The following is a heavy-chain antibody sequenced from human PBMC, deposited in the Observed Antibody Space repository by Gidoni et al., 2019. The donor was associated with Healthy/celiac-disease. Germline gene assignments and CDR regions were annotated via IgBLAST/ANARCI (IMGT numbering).Heavy chain of an antibody. CDR3: AKSGEDCTNGVCYDAFDI. V-gene: IGHV3-23*01. D-gene: IGHD2-8*01. CDR1: GFTFSRYA. CDR2: ISGSGGST. Sequence: EVQLLESGGGLVQPGGSLRLSCAASGFTFSRYAMSWFRQAPGKGLEWVSAISGSGGSTYYADSVKGRFTISRDNSKNTLYLQMNSLRAEDTAVYYCAKSGEDCTNGVCYDAFDIWGQGTMVTVSS. J-gene: IGHJ3*02.